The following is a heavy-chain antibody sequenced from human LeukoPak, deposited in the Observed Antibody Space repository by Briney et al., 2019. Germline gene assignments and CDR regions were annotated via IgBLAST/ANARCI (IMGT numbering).Heavy chain of an antibody. Sequence: ASETLSLTCAVSGGSISGYYWNWIRQPPGKGLWWGAYIYYSGSTSYNPSLKSRVTISVDTSKNQFSLKLSSVTAADTAVYYCSRGNPYYHGMDVWGKGTTVTVSS. CDR2: IYYSGST. J-gene: IGHJ6*04. CDR1: GGSISGYY. CDR3: SRGNPYYHGMDV. V-gene: IGHV4-59*01.